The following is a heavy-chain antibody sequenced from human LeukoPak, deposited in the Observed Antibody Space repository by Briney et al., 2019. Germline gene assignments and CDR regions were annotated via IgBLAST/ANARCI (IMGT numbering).Heavy chain of an antibody. CDR2: IYYSGST. CDR3: ARGTPHYYGRYYFDY. Sequence: PSETLSLTRTVSGGSISNGDHYWSWIRQHPGKGLEWIGHIYYSGSTYYNPSLKSRGIISVETSKNQFSLKLSSVTAADTAVYYCARGTPHYYGRYYFDYWGQGTLVTVSS. J-gene: IGHJ4*02. V-gene: IGHV4-31*03. D-gene: IGHD3-10*01. CDR1: GGSISNGDHY.